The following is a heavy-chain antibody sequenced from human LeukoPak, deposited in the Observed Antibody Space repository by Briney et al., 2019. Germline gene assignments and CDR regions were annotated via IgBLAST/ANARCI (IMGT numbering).Heavy chain of an antibody. CDR2: IKEDGSQK. Sequence: GGSLRLSCAAPGFTFSQFWLSWVRQAPGKGLEWLTNIKEDGSQKFYVDSVKGRFTISRDNAKESLYLQMNSLRADDTAVYYCVRGPLVTADGLAWGQGTLVTVSS. CDR3: VRGPLVTADGLA. D-gene: IGHD6-13*01. CDR1: GFTFSQFW. V-gene: IGHV3-7*03. J-gene: IGHJ5*02.